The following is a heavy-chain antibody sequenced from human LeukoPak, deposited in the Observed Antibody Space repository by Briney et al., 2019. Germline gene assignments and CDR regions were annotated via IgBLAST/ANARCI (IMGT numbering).Heavy chain of an antibody. CDR2: INPNSGGT. CDR3: ASGLGGNYPGN. D-gene: IGHD2-21*01. V-gene: IGHV1-2*02. Sequence: ASVKDSCKGSGYTFTPYYMDWVRQAPGQGLEWMGRINPNSGGTNYAQKFQGRVTMTGDTSISTAYMELSGLTSDDTAVYYCASGLGGNYPGNWGQGTQVTVSS. J-gene: IGHJ4*02. CDR1: GYTFTPYY.